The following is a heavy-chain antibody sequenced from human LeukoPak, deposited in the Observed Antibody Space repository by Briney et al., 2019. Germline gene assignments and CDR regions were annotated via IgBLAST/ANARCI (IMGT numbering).Heavy chain of an antibody. CDR1: GYTFTSYG. V-gene: IGHV1-18*01. J-gene: IGHJ4*02. D-gene: IGHD3-10*01. CDR3: ARSITMVRGVIITGLGY. Sequence: ASVKVSCKASGYTFTSYGISWVRQAPGQGLEWMGWISAYNGNTNYAQKLQGRVTMTTDTSTSTAYMELSSLRSEDTAVYYCARSITMVRGVIITGLGYWGQGTLVTVSS. CDR2: ISAYNGNT.